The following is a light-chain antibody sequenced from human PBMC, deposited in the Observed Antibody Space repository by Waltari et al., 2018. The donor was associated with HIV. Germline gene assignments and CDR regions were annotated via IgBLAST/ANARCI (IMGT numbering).Light chain of an antibody. Sequence: AIQMTQSPSSLSASVGDRVTITCRASQGIRNDLGWYQQKPGKAPKLLIYAASSLQSGVPSRFGGSGSGTDFTLTISSLQPEDFTTYYCQHSWTFGQGTKIEIK. J-gene: IGKJ1*01. V-gene: IGKV1-6*01. CDR1: QGIRND. CDR2: AAS. CDR3: QHSWT.